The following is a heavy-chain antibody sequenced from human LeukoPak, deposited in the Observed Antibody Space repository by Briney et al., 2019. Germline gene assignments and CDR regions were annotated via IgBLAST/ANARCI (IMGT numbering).Heavy chain of an antibody. CDR2: IYTSGST. J-gene: IGHJ5*02. D-gene: IGHD3-10*01. Sequence: PSETLSLTCTVSGGSISSYYWSWIRQPAGKGLEWIGRIYTSGSTNYNPSLKSRVTMSVDTSKNQFSLKLSSVTAADTAVYYCARGYYYGSGSYPLFDPWGQGTLVTVSS. CDR1: GGSISSYY. V-gene: IGHV4-4*07. CDR3: ARGYYYGSGSYPLFDP.